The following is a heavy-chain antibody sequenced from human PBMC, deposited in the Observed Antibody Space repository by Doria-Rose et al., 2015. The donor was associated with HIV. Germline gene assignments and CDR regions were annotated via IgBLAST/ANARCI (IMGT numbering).Heavy chain of an antibody. CDR3: ARIKSSRWYHKYYFDF. J-gene: IGHJ4*02. D-gene: IGHD6-13*01. V-gene: IGHV2-26*01. Sequence: TLKESGPVLVKPTETLTLTCTVSGVSLSSPGMGVSWIRQHPGKALEWLANIFSDDERSYTTSLKSRLTISRGTSKSQVVLTRTDMDPVDTATYYCARIKSSRWYHKYYFDFWGQGTLVIVSA. CDR1: GVSLSSPGMG. CDR2: IFSDDER.